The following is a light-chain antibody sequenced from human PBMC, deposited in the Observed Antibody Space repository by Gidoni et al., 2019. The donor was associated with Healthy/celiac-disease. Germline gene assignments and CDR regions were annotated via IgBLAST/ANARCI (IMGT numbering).Light chain of an antibody. CDR2: KAS. V-gene: IGKV1-5*03. CDR1: QSISSW. Sequence: DIQMTQSPSTLSASVGDRVTIPCRASQSISSWLAWYQQKPGKAPKLLIYKASSLESGVPSRFSGSGSGTEFTLTISSLQPDDFATYYCQQYNSYSLFGGGTKVEIK. CDR3: QQYNSYSL. J-gene: IGKJ4*01.